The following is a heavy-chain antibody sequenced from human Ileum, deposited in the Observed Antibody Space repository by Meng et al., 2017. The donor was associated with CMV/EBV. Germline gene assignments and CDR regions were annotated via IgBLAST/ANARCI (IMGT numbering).Heavy chain of an antibody. CDR3: VRHPDYRFDY. CDR2: MNQDGSAR. D-gene: IGHD4-11*01. V-gene: IGHV3-7*01. J-gene: IGHJ4*02. Sequence: GESLKISCAASSFSFTSSWMNWVRQTPGKGLEWVAHMNQDGSARYFVDSVKGRFTISRDNAQNSLYLQMNSLRAEDTAVYYCVRHPDYRFDYWGQGTLVTVSS. CDR1: SFSFTSSW.